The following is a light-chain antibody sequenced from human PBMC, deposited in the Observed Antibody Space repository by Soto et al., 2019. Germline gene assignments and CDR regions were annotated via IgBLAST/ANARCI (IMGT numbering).Light chain of an antibody. CDR2: EGS. CDR1: SSDVGSYNV. CDR3: CSYAGSSTLV. V-gene: IGLV2-23*01. J-gene: IGLJ2*01. Sequence: QSVLTQPASVSGSPGQSITISCTGTSSDVGSYNVVSWYQQHPGKAPKLMIYEGSKRPSGVSNRFSGSKSGNTASLTISGLQAEDEADYYCCSYAGSSTLVFGGGTKVTV.